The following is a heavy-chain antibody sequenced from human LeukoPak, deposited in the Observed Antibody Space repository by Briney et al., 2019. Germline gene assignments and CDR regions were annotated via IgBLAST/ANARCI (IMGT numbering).Heavy chain of an antibody. CDR2: INPNSGGT. CDR3: AREGSLPHYYYYYYGMDV. V-gene: IGHV1-2*06. J-gene: IGHJ6*02. D-gene: IGHD3-10*01. Sequence: ASVKVSCKASGYTFTGYYMHWVRQAPGQGLEWMGRINPNSGGTNYAQKFQGRVTMTRDTSISTAYMELSRLRSDDTAVYYCAREGSLPHYYYYYYGMDVWGQGTAVTVSS. CDR1: GYTFTGYY.